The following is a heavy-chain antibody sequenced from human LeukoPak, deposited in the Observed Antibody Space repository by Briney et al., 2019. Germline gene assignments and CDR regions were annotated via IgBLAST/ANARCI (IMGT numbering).Heavy chain of an antibody. CDR1: GGSFSGYY. J-gene: IGHJ6*03. D-gene: IGHD4-11*01. V-gene: IGHV4-34*01. CDR2: INHSGST. Sequence: SETLSLTCAVYGGSFSGYYWSWVRQPPGKGLEWIGEINHSGSTNYNPSLKSRVTISVDTSKHQFSLKLSSVTAADTAVYYCARVGPTESYYYYYMDVWGKGTTVTVSS. CDR3: ARVGPTESYYYYYMDV.